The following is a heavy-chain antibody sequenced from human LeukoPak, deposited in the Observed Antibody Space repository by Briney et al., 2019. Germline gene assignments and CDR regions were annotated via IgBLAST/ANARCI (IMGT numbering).Heavy chain of an antibody. D-gene: IGHD3-10*01. Sequence: SETLSLTCTVSGGSISSYYWSWIRQPPGKGLEWIGYIYYSGSTNYNPSLKSRVTISVDTSQPQFSLKLSSVTPADTAVYSCARHVSLLRPCGPCVGGIDYWGQGTLVTVSS. V-gene: IGHV4-59*08. J-gene: IGHJ4*02. CDR2: IYYSGST. CDR3: ARHVSLLRPCGPCVGGIDY. CDR1: GGSISSYY.